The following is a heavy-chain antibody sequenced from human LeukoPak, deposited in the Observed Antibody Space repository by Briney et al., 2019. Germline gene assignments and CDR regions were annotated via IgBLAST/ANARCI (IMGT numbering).Heavy chain of an antibody. CDR3: ARDLAGFGSSSWYSYYYYYMDV. V-gene: IGHV1-46*01. CDR1: GYTFTSYY. J-gene: IGHJ6*03. D-gene: IGHD6-13*01. Sequence: ASVKVSCKASGYTFTSYYMHWVRQAPGQGLEWMGIINPSGGSTSYAQKFQGRVTMTRDTSTSTVYMELSSLRSEDTAVYYCARDLAGFGSSSWYSYYYYYMDVWGKGTTVTVSS. CDR2: INPSGGST.